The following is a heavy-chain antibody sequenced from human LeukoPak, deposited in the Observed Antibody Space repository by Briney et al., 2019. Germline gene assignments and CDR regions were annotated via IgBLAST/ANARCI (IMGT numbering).Heavy chain of an antibody. CDR1: GGSIRNYY. J-gene: IGHJ4*02. Sequence: PSETLSLTCTVSGGSIRNYYWSWIRQPPGKGLEWIGNIYHSGTTHYKPSLKSRVTISIDTSKNQFSLKLTSVTAADTALCYCARVDFWSGYSSFDYWGQGILATVSS. D-gene: IGHD3-3*01. V-gene: IGHV4-4*09. CDR3: ARVDFWSGYSSFDY. CDR2: IYHSGTT.